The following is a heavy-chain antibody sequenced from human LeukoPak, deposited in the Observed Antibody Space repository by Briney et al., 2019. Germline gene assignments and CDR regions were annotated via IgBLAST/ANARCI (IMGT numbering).Heavy chain of an antibody. D-gene: IGHD3-22*01. CDR3: ASGRYYYESSGYYSFDY. V-gene: IGHV4-34*01. Sequence: KSSETLSLTCAVYGGSFSGYYWSWIRQPPGKGLEWIGEINHSGSTNYNPSLKSRVTISVDTSKNQFSLKLSSVTAADTAVYYCASGRYYYESSGYYSFDYWGQGTLVTVSS. J-gene: IGHJ4*02. CDR1: GGSFSGYY. CDR2: INHSGST.